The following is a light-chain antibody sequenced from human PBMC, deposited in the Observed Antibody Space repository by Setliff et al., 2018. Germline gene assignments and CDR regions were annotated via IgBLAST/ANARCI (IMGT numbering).Light chain of an antibody. J-gene: IGLJ2*01. V-gene: IGLV2-14*03. CDR1: SSDVGGYNY. CDR3: SSYAGSSTVV. Sequence: QSALTQPAAVSGSPGQSITISCAGTSSDVGGYNYVSWYQQHPGKAPKLMIYEVTKRPSGVSDRFPGSKYGNTASLTISGLQAEDEADYYCSSYAGSSTVVFGGGTKVTVL. CDR2: EVT.